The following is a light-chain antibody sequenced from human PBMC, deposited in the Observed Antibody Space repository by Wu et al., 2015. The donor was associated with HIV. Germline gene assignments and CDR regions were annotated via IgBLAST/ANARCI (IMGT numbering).Light chain of an antibody. CDR1: QSINIW. CDR2: KAS. J-gene: IGKJ4*01. V-gene: IGKV1-5*03. Sequence: DIQMTQSPSTLSTSVGDRVTITCRASQSINIWLAWYQQKPGKAPKLLIYKASTLQSGVPSRFSGSGSGTEFTLSISSLQPDDFAIYYCQQYESYSSFGGGTKVEIK. CDR3: QQYESYSS.